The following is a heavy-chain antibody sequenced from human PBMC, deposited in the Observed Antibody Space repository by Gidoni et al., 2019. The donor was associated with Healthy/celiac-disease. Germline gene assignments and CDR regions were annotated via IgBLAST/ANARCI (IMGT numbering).Heavy chain of an antibody. CDR2: IIPIFGTA. CDR3: ARAVYGSGSYPYYYYYGRDV. Sequence: QVQLVQSGAEVKKPGSSVKVSCKASGGTFSIYAISWVRQAPGQGLEWMGGIIPIFGTANYAQKFQGRVTITADESTSTAYRELSSLRSEDTAVYYCARAVYGSGSYPYYYYYGRDVWGQGTTVTVSS. CDR1: GGTFSIYA. J-gene: IGHJ6*02. D-gene: IGHD3-10*01. V-gene: IGHV1-69*01.